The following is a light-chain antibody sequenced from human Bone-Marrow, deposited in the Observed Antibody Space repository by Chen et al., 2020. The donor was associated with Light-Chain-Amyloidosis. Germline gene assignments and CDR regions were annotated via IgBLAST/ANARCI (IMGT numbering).Light chain of an antibody. V-gene: IGKV2-30*01. CDR3: MQYTHWPHT. CDR1: RSLMGCVGNAL. CDR2: KVS. J-gene: IGKJ2*01. Sequence: DVVLTQSPLSLPVTLGQPASISRRSPRSLMGCVGNALFSWFQQRPGQSPRRLIDKVSHRVSGVPDRFSGSGYGTDFTLRISRVEAEDVGVYYCMQYTHWPHTFGQGTKLEIK.